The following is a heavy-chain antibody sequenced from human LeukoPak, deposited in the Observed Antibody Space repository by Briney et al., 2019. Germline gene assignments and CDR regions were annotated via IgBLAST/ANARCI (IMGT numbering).Heavy chain of an antibody. CDR2: INAGNGNT. CDR1: GYTFTSYA. CDR3: ARVGYSSSWYGYGMDV. J-gene: IGHJ6*02. D-gene: IGHD6-13*01. Sequence: GASVTVSCKASGYTFTSYAMHWVRQAPGQRLEWMGWINAGNGNTKYSQKFQGRVTITRDTSASTAYMELSSLRSEDTAVYYCARVGYSSSWYGYGMDVWGQGTTVTVSS. V-gene: IGHV1-3*01.